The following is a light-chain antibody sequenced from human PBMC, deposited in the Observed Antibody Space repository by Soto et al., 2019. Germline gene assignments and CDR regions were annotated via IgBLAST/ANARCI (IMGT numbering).Light chain of an antibody. CDR1: QSVSSSY. J-gene: IGKJ1*01. CDR2: GAS. CDR3: QQYGSSPRT. V-gene: IGKV3-20*01. Sequence: EIVLTQSPGTLSLSPGERATLSCRASQSVSSSYLAWYQQKPGQAPRLLIYGASSRATRIPDRFSGSGSGTDFTLTISRLEPEDFAVYYCQQYGSSPRTFGQGTNVEIK.